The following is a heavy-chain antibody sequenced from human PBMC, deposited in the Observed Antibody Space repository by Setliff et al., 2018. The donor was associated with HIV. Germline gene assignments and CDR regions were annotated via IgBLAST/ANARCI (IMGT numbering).Heavy chain of an antibody. CDR1: VHSIGSGYY. CDR2: IYDSGTA. J-gene: IGHJ4*02. D-gene: IGHD1-7*01. Sequence: PSETLSLTCVVSVHSIGSGYYGGWIRQSPGKGLEWIGIIYDSGTAYYNPSLNSRVTISVDTSKNQFSLKLTSVTAADTAVYYCARGSNWNYGGDFWGQGALVTVSS. V-gene: IGHV4-38-2*01. CDR3: ARGSNWNYGGDF.